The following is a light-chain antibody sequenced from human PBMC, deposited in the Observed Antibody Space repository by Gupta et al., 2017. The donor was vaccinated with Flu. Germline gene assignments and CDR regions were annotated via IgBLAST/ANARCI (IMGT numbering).Light chain of an antibody. CDR3: QQYNNWPLT. CDR1: QSVSSN. J-gene: IGKJ1*01. CDR2: GAS. Sequence: EIVMTQSPATLSVSRGERATLSCMASQSVSSNLAWYQQKPGQAPRLLIYGASTRATGIPARFSGSGSGTEFTLTISSLESEDFGVYYCQQYNNWPLTFGQGTKVEIK. V-gene: IGKV3-15*01.